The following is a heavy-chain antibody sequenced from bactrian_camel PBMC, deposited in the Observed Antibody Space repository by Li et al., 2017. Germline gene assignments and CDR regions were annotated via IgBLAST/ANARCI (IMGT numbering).Heavy chain of an antibody. Sequence: HVQLVESGGGSVEAGGSLRLSCVASGDVDSNDCTGWFRQAPEKEREGVAAILTGAGSTYYADSIKGRFIISEDNDKNTLHLQMNNLDAEDTAMYYCAADFHTPCSRPGAFVRFGDGFSYWGQGTQVTVS. J-gene: IGHJ6*01. D-gene: IGHD5*01. V-gene: IGHV3S54*01. CDR3: AADFHTPCSRPGAFVRFGDGFSY. CDR1: GDVDSNDC. CDR2: ILTGAGST.